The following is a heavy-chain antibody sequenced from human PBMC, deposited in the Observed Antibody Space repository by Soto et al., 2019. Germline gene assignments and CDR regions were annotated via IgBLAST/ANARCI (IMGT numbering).Heavy chain of an antibody. D-gene: IGHD3-3*01. Sequence: GGSLRLSCAASGFTFSDYYMSWVRQAPGKGLEWVSAISGSGGSTYYADSVKGRFTISRDNSKNTLYLQMNSLRAEDTAVYYCAKFFVVYRLYYFDYWGQGTLVTVSS. J-gene: IGHJ4*02. CDR1: GFTFSDYY. CDR3: AKFFVVYRLYYFDY. V-gene: IGHV3-23*01. CDR2: ISGSGGST.